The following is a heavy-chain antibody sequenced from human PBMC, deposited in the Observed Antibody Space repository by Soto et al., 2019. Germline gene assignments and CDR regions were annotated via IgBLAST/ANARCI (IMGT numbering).Heavy chain of an antibody. D-gene: IGHD1-26*01. V-gene: IGHV3-30*18. CDR1: GFTFSSYG. J-gene: IGHJ4*02. Sequence: QVQLVESGGGVVQPGRSLRLSCAASGFTFSSYGMHWVRQAPGKGLEWVAIISYDVSNKYYADSVKGRFTISRDNSKNTLYLQMNSLRAEDTAVYYCAKGAYSASYLDYWGQGTLVTVSS. CDR2: ISYDVSNK. CDR3: AKGAYSASYLDY.